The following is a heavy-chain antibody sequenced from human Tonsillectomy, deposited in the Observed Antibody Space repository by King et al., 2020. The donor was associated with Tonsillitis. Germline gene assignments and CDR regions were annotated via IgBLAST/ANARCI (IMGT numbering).Heavy chain of an antibody. CDR3: AGSLYYNHGSDYQRRYYMDV. D-gene: IGHD3-22*01. CDR2: INHNGST. V-gene: IGHV4-34*01. CDR1: GGSFSATY. J-gene: IGHJ6*03. Sequence: VQLQQWGAGRLKSSGTLSLTCAVYGGSFSATYWSWIRQPPGKGLEWIGEINHNGSTNYNPSVKSRVTNSADTSKNQFSLKVDSVTAADTAVYYCAGSLYYNHGSDYQRRYYMDVWGEGTTVTVSS.